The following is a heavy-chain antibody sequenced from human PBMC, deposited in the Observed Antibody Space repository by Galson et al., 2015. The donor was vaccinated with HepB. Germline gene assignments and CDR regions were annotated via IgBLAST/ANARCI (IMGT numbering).Heavy chain of an antibody. V-gene: IGHV3-48*04. CDR2: ISSSSATI. CDR3: VFRRGYDLNPLDY. J-gene: IGHJ4*02. CDR1: TFIFSTYS. D-gene: IGHD5-12*01. Sequence: SLRLSCAASTFIFSTYSMNWVRQAPGKGLEWVSYISSSSATIYYADSVKGRFTISRDNAKNSLYLQMNSLRAEDTAVYYCVFRRGYDLNPLDYWGQGILVTVSS.